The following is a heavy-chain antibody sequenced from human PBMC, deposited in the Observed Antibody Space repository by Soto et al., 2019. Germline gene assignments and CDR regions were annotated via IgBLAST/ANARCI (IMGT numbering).Heavy chain of an antibody. CDR2: IYYSGST. V-gene: IGHV4-39*01. D-gene: IGHD2-2*02. CDR1: GGSISSSSYY. CDR3: ARPHCSSTSCYSDYYYGMDV. J-gene: IGHJ6*02. Sequence: SETLSLTCTVSGGSISSSSYYWGWIRQPPGKGLEWIGSIYYSGSTYYNPSLKSRVTISVDTSKNQFSLKLSSVTAADTAVYYCARPHCSSTSCYSDYYYGMDVWGQGTTVTVSS.